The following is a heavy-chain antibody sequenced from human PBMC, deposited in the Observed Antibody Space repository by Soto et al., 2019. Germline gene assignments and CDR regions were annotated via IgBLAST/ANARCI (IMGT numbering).Heavy chain of an antibody. CDR1: GASIGNYY. Sequence: SETLSLTCTVSGASIGNYYWSWIRQPPGRGLEWIGYIYYSGSTNYNPSLKSRVTISVDTSQNQFSLKLSSVTAADTAVYYCARDLYSSGAGFDYWGQGTLVTVS. D-gene: IGHD6-19*01. CDR3: ARDLYSSGAGFDY. V-gene: IGHV4-59*13. CDR2: IYYSGST. J-gene: IGHJ4*02.